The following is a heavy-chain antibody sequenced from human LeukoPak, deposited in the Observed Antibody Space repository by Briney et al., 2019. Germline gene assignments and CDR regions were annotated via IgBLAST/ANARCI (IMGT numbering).Heavy chain of an antibody. CDR1: GYTFTSYG. V-gene: IGHV1-18*01. CDR2: ISAYNGNT. Sequence: ASVKVSCKASGYTFTSYGISWVRQAPGQGLEWMGWISAYNGNTNYAQKLQGRVTMTTDTSTSTAYMELRSLRSDDTAVYYCARDKAPGIAAAGVDAFDIWGQGTMVTVSS. CDR3: ARDKAPGIAAAGVDAFDI. J-gene: IGHJ3*02. D-gene: IGHD6-13*01.